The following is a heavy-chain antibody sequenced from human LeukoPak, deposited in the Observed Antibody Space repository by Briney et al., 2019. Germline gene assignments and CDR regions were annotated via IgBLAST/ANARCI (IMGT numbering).Heavy chain of an antibody. CDR2: IWYDGSNK. CDR3: AKAGTRYYYDSSGYSDY. Sequence: PGGSLRLSCAASGFTFSSYGMHWVRQAPGKGLEWVAVIWYDGSNKYYADSVKGRFTISRDNSKNTLYLQMNSLRAEDTAVYYCAKAGTRYYYDSSGYSDYWGQGTLVTVSS. D-gene: IGHD3-22*01. V-gene: IGHV3-33*06. J-gene: IGHJ4*02. CDR1: GFTFSSYG.